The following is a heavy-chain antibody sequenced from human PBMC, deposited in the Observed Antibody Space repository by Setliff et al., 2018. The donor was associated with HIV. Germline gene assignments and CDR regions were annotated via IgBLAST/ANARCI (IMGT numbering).Heavy chain of an antibody. Sequence: SETLSLTCAVSGYSISSGYYWGWIRQPPGKGLGWIGSIYHSGSTYYNPSLKSRVTISVDTSKNQFSLKLSSVTAADTAVYYCASVSRDDSSGYFPMLGAFDIWGQGTMVTVSS. V-gene: IGHV4-38-2*01. CDR2: IYHSGST. CDR3: ASVSRDDSSGYFPMLGAFDI. J-gene: IGHJ3*02. CDR1: GYSISSGYY. D-gene: IGHD3-22*01.